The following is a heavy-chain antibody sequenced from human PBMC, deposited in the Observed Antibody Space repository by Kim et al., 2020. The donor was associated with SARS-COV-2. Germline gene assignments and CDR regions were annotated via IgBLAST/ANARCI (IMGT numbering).Heavy chain of an antibody. CDR1: GGSISSSSYY. CDR3: AREVNSYGLQNNWFDP. D-gene: IGHD5-18*01. Sequence: SETLSLTCTVSGGSISSSSYYWGWIRQPPGKGLEWIGSIYYSGSTYYNPSLKSRVTISVDTSKNQFSLKLSSVTAADTAVYYCAREVNSYGLQNNWFDP. CDR2: IYYSGST. J-gene: IGHJ5*02. V-gene: IGHV4-39*07.